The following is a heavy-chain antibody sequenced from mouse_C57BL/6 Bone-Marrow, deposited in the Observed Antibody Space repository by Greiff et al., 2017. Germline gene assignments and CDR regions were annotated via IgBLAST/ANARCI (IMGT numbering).Heavy chain of an antibody. CDR2: IYPGSGRT. CDR3: AREDY. CDR1: GYTFTSYW. V-gene: IGHV1-55*01. J-gene: IGHJ2*01. Sequence: QVQLQQPGAELVKPGASVKMSCKASGYTFTSYWITWVKQRPGQGLAWIGDIYPGSGRTKYNEKFKSNATLAVDTSSSTAYMQLSSLTSEDAAVYYCAREDYWGQGTTLTVSS.